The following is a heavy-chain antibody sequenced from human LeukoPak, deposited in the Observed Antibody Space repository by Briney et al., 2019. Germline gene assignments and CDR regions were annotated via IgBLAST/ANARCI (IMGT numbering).Heavy chain of an antibody. V-gene: IGHV3-33*06. CDR2: IWYDGSNK. J-gene: IGHJ4*02. CDR3: AKDSYSSSPEYYFDY. Sequence: PGRSLRLSCAASGFTFSSYGMHWVRQAPGKGLEWVAVIWYDGSNKYYADSVKGRFTISRDNSKNTLYLQMNSLRAEDTAVYYCAKDSYSSSPEYYFDYWGQGTLVTVSS. CDR1: GFTFSSYG. D-gene: IGHD6-6*01.